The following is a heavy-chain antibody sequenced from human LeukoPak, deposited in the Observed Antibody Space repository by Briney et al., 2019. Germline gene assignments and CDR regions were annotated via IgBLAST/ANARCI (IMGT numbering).Heavy chain of an antibody. J-gene: IGHJ4*02. CDR1: GGTFSSYA. Sequence: ASVKVSCKASGGTFSSYAISWVRQAPGQGLEWMGGIIPIFGIANYAQKFQGRVTITADKSTSTAYMELSSLRSEDTAVYYCATLTYDILTGYYKGYFDYWGQGTLVTVSS. CDR3: ATLTYDILTGYYKGYFDY. V-gene: IGHV1-69*17. D-gene: IGHD3-9*01. CDR2: IIPIFGIA.